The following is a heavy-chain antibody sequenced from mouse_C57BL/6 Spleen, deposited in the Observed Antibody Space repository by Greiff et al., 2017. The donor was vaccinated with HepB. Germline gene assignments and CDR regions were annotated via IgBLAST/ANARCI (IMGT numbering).Heavy chain of an antibody. V-gene: IGHV1-62-2*01. J-gene: IGHJ3*01. CDR1: GYTFTEYT. CDR3: ARHEEEYDYGEAWFAY. Sequence: QVQLQQSGAELVKPGASVKLSCKASGYTFTEYTIHWVKQRSGQGLEWIGWFYPGSGSIKYNENFKDKATLTADKSSSTVYMELSRLTSEDSAVYFCARHEEEYDYGEAWFAYWGQGTLVTVSA. CDR2: FYPGSGSI. D-gene: IGHD2-4*01.